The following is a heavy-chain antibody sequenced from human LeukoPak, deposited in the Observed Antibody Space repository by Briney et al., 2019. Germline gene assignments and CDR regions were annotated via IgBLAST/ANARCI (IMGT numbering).Heavy chain of an antibody. Sequence: PSETLSLTCTVSGDSISSSNCYWGWIRQPPGKGLEWIGSIYFSGGTYYNASLKSRVTISVDTSKNQFSLKLSSVTAADTAVYYCAKPSGSGVDYWGQGTRITVSS. CDR3: AKPSGSGVDY. D-gene: IGHD1-26*01. CDR2: IYFSGGT. V-gene: IGHV4-39*01. J-gene: IGHJ4*02. CDR1: GDSISSSNCY.